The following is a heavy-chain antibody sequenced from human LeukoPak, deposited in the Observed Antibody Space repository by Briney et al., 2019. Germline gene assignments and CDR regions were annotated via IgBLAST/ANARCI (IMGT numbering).Heavy chain of an antibody. CDR3: ARGGFGSGSHFDY. J-gene: IGHJ4*02. Sequence: GASVKVSCKASGYTSTSYDINWVRQATGQGLEWRGWMNPNSGDTGYVQKFQGRVTMTRSTSISTAYMELSSLRSEDTAIYYCARGGFGSGSHFDYWGQATLVTVSS. CDR1: GYTSTSYD. D-gene: IGHD3-10*01. V-gene: IGHV1-8*01. CDR2: MNPNSGDT.